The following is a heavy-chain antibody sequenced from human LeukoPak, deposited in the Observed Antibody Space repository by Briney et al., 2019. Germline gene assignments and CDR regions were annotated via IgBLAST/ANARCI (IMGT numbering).Heavy chain of an antibody. J-gene: IGHJ4*02. D-gene: IGHD3-16*01. Sequence: GGSLRLSCAASGFTFSSYAMSWVRQAPGKGLEWVSTISGSTYYADSVKGRFTISRDNAKNSLYLQMNSLRVEDTAVYYCARGDDFSGDYWGQGTLVTVSS. CDR2: ISGST. CDR3: ARGDDFSGDY. CDR1: GFTFSSYA. V-gene: IGHV3-23*01.